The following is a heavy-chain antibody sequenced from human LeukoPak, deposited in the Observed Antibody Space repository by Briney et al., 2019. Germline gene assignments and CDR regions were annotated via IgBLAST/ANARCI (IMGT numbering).Heavy chain of an antibody. CDR2: INHSGST. Sequence: SETLSLTCAVYGGSFSGYYWSWIRQPPGKGLEWIGEINHSGSTNYNPSLKSRVTISVDTSKNQFSLKLSSVTAADTAVYYCVRVIRGGYYYYGMDVWGQGTTVTVSS. CDR3: VRVIRGGYYYYGMDV. CDR1: GGSFSGYY. V-gene: IGHV4-34*01. J-gene: IGHJ6*02. D-gene: IGHD3-16*01.